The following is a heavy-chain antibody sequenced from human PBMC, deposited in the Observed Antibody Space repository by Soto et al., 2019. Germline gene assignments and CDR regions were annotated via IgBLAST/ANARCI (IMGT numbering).Heavy chain of an antibody. CDR1: GFSFSSYP. V-gene: IGHV3-23*01. D-gene: IGHD1-1*01. J-gene: IGHJ4*02. CDR2: ISGSGTNT. Sequence: GGSLRLSCLASGFSFSSYPMTWVRQAPGKGLEWVSVISGSGTNTYYAESVKGRFTIPRDSSQNTLYLQMNSLRAEDTAVYYCAKEKPTTTCFDSWGQGTLVTVSS. CDR3: AKEKPTTTCFDS.